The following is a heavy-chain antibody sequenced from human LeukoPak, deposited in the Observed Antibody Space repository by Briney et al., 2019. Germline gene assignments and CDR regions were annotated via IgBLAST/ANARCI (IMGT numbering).Heavy chain of an antibody. CDR3: AREASPKALGY. CDR1: GFSFSTYW. Sequence: PGGSLRLSCAASGFSFSTYWMSWVRQAPGKGLEWVANINQDGSEKNYVDSVKGRFTISRDNSKNTLYLQMNSLRAEDTAVYYCAREASPKALGYWGQGTLVTVSS. CDR2: INQDGSEK. J-gene: IGHJ4*02. V-gene: IGHV3-7*01.